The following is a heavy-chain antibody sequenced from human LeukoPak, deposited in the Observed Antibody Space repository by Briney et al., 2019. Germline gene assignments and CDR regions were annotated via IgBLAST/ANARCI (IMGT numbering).Heavy chain of an antibody. CDR1: GFTFSTYP. V-gene: IGHV3-30*14. Sequence: PGGSLRLSCEASGFTFSTYPMHWVRQAPDKGLEWVAMISHHGSNEYYADSVKGRFTISRDKSKNTLYLQMNNPRVEDTAIYYCARVHDTTGYYHYFDSWGQGTLVTVSS. CDR3: ARVHDTTGYYHYFDS. J-gene: IGHJ4*02. CDR2: ISHHGSNE. D-gene: IGHD3-9*01.